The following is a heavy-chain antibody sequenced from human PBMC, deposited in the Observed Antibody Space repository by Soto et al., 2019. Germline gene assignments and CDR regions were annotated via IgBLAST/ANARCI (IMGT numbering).Heavy chain of an antibody. CDR2: ISSSSSTI. CDR3: ARDPRGQAYDDFWSPTPVEFFQQ. Sequence: PGGSLRLSCAASGFTFSSYSMNWVRQAPGKGLEWVSYISSSSSTIYYADSVKGRFTISRDNAKNSLYLQMNSLRDEDTAVYYCARDPRGQAYDDFWSPTPVEFFQQWGQGTLVTGSS. V-gene: IGHV3-48*02. D-gene: IGHD3-3*01. J-gene: IGHJ1*01. CDR1: GFTFSSYS.